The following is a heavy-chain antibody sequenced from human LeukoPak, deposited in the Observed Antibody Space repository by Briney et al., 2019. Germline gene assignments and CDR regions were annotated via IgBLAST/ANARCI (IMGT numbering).Heavy chain of an antibody. CDR3: ARAYYDFWSGYSHAFDI. Sequence: SETLSLTCTVSGGSISSYYWRWIRRPAGKELEWIGHIYTSGSTNYNPSLKSRVTMSVDTSKNQFSLKLSSVTAADTAVYYCARAYYDFWSGYSHAFDIWGQGRMVTVSS. J-gene: IGHJ3*02. V-gene: IGHV4-4*07. CDR2: IYTSGST. D-gene: IGHD3-3*01. CDR1: GGSISSYY.